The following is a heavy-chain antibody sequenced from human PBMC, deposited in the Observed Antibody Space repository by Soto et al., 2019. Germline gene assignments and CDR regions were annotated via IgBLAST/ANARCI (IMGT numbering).Heavy chain of an antibody. D-gene: IGHD6-13*01. CDR1: GFTFSSNA. Sequence: EVQLLESGGGLVQPGVSLRLSCAVSGFTFSSNAMSWVRQAPGEGLEWVSAISGSGGSTYYADSVKGRFTISRDNPKNTLYLQMNSLRVEDTAVYYCAKDGGYASSSWYYWFDAWGQGPLVTVSS. V-gene: IGHV3-23*01. CDR3: AKDGGYASSSWYYWFDA. CDR2: ISGSGGST. J-gene: IGHJ5*02.